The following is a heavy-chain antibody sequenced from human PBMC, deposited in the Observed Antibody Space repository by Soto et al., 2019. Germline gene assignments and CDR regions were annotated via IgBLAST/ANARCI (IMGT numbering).Heavy chain of an antibody. J-gene: IGHJ4*02. CDR3: ARESGLRFLEWSILDY. Sequence: ASVKVSCKASGYIFTNYGISWVRQAPGQGLEWMGWISAYNGNTNYVQKLQGRVTMTTDTSTSTAYMELRSLRSDDTAVYYCARESGLRFLEWSILDYWGQGALVTVSS. CDR2: ISAYNGNT. D-gene: IGHD3-3*01. V-gene: IGHV1-18*01. CDR1: GYIFTNYG.